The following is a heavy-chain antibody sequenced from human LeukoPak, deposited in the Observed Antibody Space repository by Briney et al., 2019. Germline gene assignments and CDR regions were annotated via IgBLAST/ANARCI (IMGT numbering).Heavy chain of an antibody. Sequence: GGSLRLSCAASGFTFSSYAMSWVRQAPGKGLEWVSAISGSGGSTYYADSVKGRFTISRDTSKNTLYLQMNSLRAEDTAVYYCARGGYDILEGALDYWGQGTLVTVSS. D-gene: IGHD3-9*01. CDR1: GFTFSSYA. J-gene: IGHJ4*02. CDR2: ISGSGGST. CDR3: ARGGYDILEGALDY. V-gene: IGHV3-23*01.